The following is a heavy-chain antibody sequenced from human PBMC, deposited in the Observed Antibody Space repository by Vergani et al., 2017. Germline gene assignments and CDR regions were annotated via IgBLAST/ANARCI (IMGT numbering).Heavy chain of an antibody. J-gene: IGHJ5*02. CDR3: ARATYYYDSSGLFDP. V-gene: IGHV1-2*02. CDR1: GYTFTGYY. CDR2: INPNSGGT. D-gene: IGHD3-22*01. Sequence: QVQLVQSGAEVKKPGASVKVSCKASGYTFTGYYIQWVRQAPGQGLEWMGWINPNSGGTNYAQKFQGRVTMTRDTSISTAYMELSRLRSDDTAVYYCARATYYYDSSGLFDPWGQGTLVTVSS.